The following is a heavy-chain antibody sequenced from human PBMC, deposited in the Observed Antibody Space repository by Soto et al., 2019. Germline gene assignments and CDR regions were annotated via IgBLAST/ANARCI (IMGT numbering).Heavy chain of an antibody. D-gene: IGHD3-10*02. Sequence: AAVKVPCKDSGCTFTSYAMHWVRQAPGQRLECMGWINAGNGNTKYSQKFQGRVTITRDTSASTAYVELSSLRSEDTAVDYCARLHRTVCSSPFDIWAQGTMDTVSS. CDR2: INAGNGNT. CDR1: GCTFTSYA. J-gene: IGHJ3*02. V-gene: IGHV1-3*01. CDR3: ARLHRTVCSSPFDI.